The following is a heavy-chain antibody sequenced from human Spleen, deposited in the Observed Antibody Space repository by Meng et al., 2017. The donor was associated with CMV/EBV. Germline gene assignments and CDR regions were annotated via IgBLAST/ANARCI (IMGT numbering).Heavy chain of an antibody. CDR1: ASFSTYY. CDR2: VNHSGGT. CDR3: ARGPQVSWLRSQLAAFDI. D-gene: IGHD5-12*01. V-gene: IGHV4-34*01. J-gene: IGHJ3*02. Sequence: ASFSTYYWTWIRQPPGKGLEWIGEVNHSGGTNYNPSLKSRVTISVDTSKNQFSLKMSSVTAADTAVYYCARGPQVSWLRSQLAAFDIWGQGTMVTVSS.